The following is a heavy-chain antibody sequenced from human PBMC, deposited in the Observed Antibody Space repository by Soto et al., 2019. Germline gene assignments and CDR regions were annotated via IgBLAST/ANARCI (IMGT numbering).Heavy chain of an antibody. J-gene: IGHJ4*02. CDR1: GFTFSSYG. V-gene: IGHV3-33*01. CDR3: ARDLGYYDILTGYQPPPNNY. Sequence: GGSLRPSCAASGFTFSSYGMHWVRQAPGKGLEWVAVIWYDGSNKYYADSVKGRFTISRDNSKNTLYLQMNSLRAEDTAVYYCARDLGYYDILTGYQPPPNNYWGQGTLVTVSS. CDR2: IWYDGSNK. D-gene: IGHD3-9*01.